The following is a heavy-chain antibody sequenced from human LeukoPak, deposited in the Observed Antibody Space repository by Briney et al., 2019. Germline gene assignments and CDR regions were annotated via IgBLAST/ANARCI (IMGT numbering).Heavy chain of an antibody. J-gene: IGHJ4*02. CDR1: GFTFSSYW. Sequence: GGSLRLSCAASGFTFSSYWMHWVRQGPGEGLVSVSRISTGGTTTSYADSVKGRFTVSRDNAKNTLYLQMNSLRAEDTAVYYCARGAAGFDYWGQGTLVTVSS. CDR2: ISTGGTTT. V-gene: IGHV3-74*01. CDR3: ARGAAGFDY. D-gene: IGHD6-13*01.